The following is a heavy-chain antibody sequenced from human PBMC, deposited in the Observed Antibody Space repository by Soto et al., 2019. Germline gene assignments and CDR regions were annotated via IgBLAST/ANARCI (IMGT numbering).Heavy chain of an antibody. CDR2: IWYDGSNK. Sequence: PGGSLRLSCAASGFTFSSYGMHWVRQAPGKGLEWVAVIWYDGSNKYYADSVKGRFTISRDNSKNTLYLQMNSLRAEDTAVYYCAREGAHDYGDSDYYYGMDVWGQGTTVTVSS. CDR3: AREGAHDYGDSDYYYGMDV. CDR1: GFTFSSYG. V-gene: IGHV3-33*08. D-gene: IGHD4-17*01. J-gene: IGHJ6*02.